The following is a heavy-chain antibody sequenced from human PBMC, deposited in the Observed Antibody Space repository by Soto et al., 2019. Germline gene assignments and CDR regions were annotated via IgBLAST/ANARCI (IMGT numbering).Heavy chain of an antibody. D-gene: IGHD3-22*01. CDR1: GYIFTSYG. V-gene: IGHV1-18*01. CDR3: ARESVYYYDSSGDAFDI. CDR2: ISAYNGNT. J-gene: IGHJ3*02. Sequence: GASVKVSCKASGYIFTSYGISWVRQAPGQGLEWMGWISAYNGNTNYAQKLQGRVTMTTDTSTSTAYMELRSLRSDDTAVYYCARESVYYYDSSGDAFDIWGQGTMVTVSS.